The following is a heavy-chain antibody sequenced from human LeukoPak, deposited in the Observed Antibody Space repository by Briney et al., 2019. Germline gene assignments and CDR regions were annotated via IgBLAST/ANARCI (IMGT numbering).Heavy chain of an antibody. CDR3: ARVTGTIPFDC. CDR1: GGSISSSNW. D-gene: IGHD1-1*01. J-gene: IGHJ4*02. V-gene: IGHV4-4*02. CDR2: ISHSGSI. Sequence: KPSGTLSLTCAVSGGSISSSNWWSWVRQSPGKGLEWIGEISHSGSINYNPSLGSRVTMSVDTSKNLFSLEVSSVTAADTAVYFCARVTGTIPFDCWGQGTLVTVSS.